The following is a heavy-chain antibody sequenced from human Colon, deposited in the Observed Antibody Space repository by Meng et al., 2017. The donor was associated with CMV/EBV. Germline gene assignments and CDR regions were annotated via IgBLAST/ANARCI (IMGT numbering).Heavy chain of an antibody. J-gene: IGHJ4*02. D-gene: IGHD4-17*01. CDR1: GCPGSRYS. CDR3: ARKGGGDYGDYFRY. V-gene: IGHV3-66*02. CDR2: LYRGGEI. Sequence: SGCPGSRYSRGWVRQAPGKGLEWVLVLYRGGEIFYADSVKGRFTTSRDNPKKTLFLQLNDLRVEDTAVYYCARKGGGDYGDYFRYWGQGTLVTVSS.